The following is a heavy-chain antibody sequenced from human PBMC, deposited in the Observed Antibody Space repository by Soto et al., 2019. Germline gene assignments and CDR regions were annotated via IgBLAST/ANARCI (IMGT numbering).Heavy chain of an antibody. Sequence: GGSLRLSCAASGFTFSSYAMSWVRQAPGKGLEWVSAISGSGGSTYYADSVKGRVTISRDNSKNTLYLQMNSLRAEDTAVYYCAKAIAVAGDYYYGMDVWGQGTTVTVSS. V-gene: IGHV3-23*01. D-gene: IGHD6-19*01. CDR1: GFTFSSYA. CDR3: AKAIAVAGDYYYGMDV. J-gene: IGHJ6*02. CDR2: ISGSGGST.